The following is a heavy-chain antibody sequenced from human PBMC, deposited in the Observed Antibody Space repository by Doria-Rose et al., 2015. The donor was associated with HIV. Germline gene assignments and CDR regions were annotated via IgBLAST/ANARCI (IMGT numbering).Heavy chain of an antibody. Sequence: QITLKESGPALVKPTETLTLTYTVSGVSLSSPGMGVSWIRQPPGKALEWLANIFSDDERSYKTSLKSRLTISRDTSKSQVVLTMTDMDPVDTATYYCARIRSSRWYHKYYFDFWGQGTLVIVSA. CDR2: IFSDDER. CDR3: ARIRSSRWYHKYYFDF. J-gene: IGHJ4*02. CDR1: GVSLSSPGMG. V-gene: IGHV2-26*01. D-gene: IGHD6-13*01.